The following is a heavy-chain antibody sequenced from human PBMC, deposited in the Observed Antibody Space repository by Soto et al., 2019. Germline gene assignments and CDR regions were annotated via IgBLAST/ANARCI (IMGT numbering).Heavy chain of an antibody. D-gene: IGHD6-19*01. V-gene: IGHV6-1*01. CDR1: GDSVSSNTAA. CDR2: TYYRSNWRH. J-gene: IGHJ4*02. Sequence: SQTLSLTCAISGDSVSSNTAAWNWIRSSPSRGLEWLGRTYYRSNWRHDYAVSVKSRITVNPDTSKNHFSLQLNSVAPDDTAVYYCARGVAGTGFDLWGQGTLVTSPQ. CDR3: ARGVAGTGFDL.